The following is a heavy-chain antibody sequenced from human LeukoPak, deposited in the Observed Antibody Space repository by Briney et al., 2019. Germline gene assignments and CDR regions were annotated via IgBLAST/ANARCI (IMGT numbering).Heavy chain of an antibody. CDR2: IRSKANSYAT. V-gene: IGHV3-73*01. Sequence: GGSLRLSCAASGFTFSGSAMHWVRQASGKGLEWVGRIRSKANSYATAYAASVKGRFTISRDDSKNTAYLQMNSLKTEDTAVYYCTSQYPEYYYGSGSYPLDYWGQGTLVTVS. J-gene: IGHJ4*02. CDR3: TSQYPEYYYGSGSYPLDY. D-gene: IGHD3-10*01. CDR1: GFTFSGSA.